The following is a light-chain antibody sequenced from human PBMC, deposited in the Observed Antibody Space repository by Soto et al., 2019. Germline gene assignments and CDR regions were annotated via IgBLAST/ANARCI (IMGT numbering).Light chain of an antibody. CDR1: QRVSASS. CDR2: GAS. V-gene: IGKV3-20*01. J-gene: IGKJ2*01. Sequence: EIVVTQAPGTLYLSPGERATLSCRAIQRVSASSLAGYQQKPGQDPRLPSYGASSRATGIPDRFSGSGSGTDITLTISRLEPEDFAVYYCQPYVSAPQYTFGQWTKLDIK. CDR3: QPYVSAPQYT.